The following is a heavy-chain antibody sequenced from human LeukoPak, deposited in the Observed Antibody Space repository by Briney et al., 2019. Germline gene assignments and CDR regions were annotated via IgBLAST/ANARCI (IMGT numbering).Heavy chain of an antibody. J-gene: IGHJ5*02. Sequence: GASVKVSCKASGYTFTSYDINWVRQATGQGLEWMGWMNPNSGNTGYAQKFQGRVTMTRNTSISTAYMELSSLRTEDTAVYYCARGIAAAEVWFDPWGQGTLVTVSS. V-gene: IGHV1-8*01. CDR3: ARGIAAAEVWFDP. D-gene: IGHD6-13*01. CDR2: MNPNSGNT. CDR1: GYTFTSYD.